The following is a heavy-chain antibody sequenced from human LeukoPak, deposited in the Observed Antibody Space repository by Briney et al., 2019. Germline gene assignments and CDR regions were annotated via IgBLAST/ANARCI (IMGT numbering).Heavy chain of an antibody. Sequence: GGALRLSCAASGFTFSSYAMHWVRPGPGKGLEWVTFIRYDGSNKYYADSVKGRFTISRDNSKNTLYLQMNSLRAEDTAVYYCASQAIVPWGQGTLVSVSS. CDR3: ASQAIVP. CDR1: GFTFSSYA. CDR2: IRYDGSNK. J-gene: IGHJ4*02. D-gene: IGHD2-2*01. V-gene: IGHV3-30*02.